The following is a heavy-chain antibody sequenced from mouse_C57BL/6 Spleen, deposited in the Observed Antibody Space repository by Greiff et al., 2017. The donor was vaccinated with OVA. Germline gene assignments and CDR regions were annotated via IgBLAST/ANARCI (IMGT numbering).Heavy chain of an antibody. CDR1: GFSLSTSGMG. D-gene: IGHD2-3*01. J-gene: IGHJ4*01. CDR2: IYWDDDK. Sequence: QVTLKVSGPGILQSSQTLSLTCSFSGFSLSTSGMGVSWIRQPSGKGLEWLAHIYWDDDKRYNPSLKSRLTISKDTSRNQVFLQITSVYTADTATYYCARMEGDGYYVNAMDYWGQGTSVTVSS. CDR3: ARMEGDGYYVNAMDY. V-gene: IGHV8-12*01.